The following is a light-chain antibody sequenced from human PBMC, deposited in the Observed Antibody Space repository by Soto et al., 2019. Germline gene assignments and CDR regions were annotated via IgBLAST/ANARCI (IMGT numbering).Light chain of an antibody. CDR2: KAS. CDR1: PTISSX. V-gene: IGKV1-5*03. Sequence: IPMXQSPSTMSASXGDRVTINCRARPTISSXLARYQQTPGKAPKIXXDKASSLERGGPSSFSGSGSATDFTRTISSLQPEDFATYYGQQSYSNPRTFGQGTKVDI. CDR3: QQSYSNPRT. J-gene: IGKJ1*01.